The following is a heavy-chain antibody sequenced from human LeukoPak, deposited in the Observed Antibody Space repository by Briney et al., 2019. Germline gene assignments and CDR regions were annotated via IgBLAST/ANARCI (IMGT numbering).Heavy chain of an antibody. CDR2: ISGSHGST. D-gene: IGHD3-3*01. J-gene: IGHJ5*02. CDR3: AKDTKFDP. Sequence: PGGSLRLSCAASGCTFSSYVMSWVRQAPGKGLDWVSSISGSHGSTYYADSVKGRFTISRDNSKNTLYLQMNSLRAEDTAVYYCAKDTKFDPWGQGTLVTVSS. CDR1: GCTFSSYV. V-gene: IGHV3-23*01.